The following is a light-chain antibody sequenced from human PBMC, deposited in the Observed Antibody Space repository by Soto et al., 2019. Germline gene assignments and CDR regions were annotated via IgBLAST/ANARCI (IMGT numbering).Light chain of an antibody. CDR1: ISNIGAGYD. CDR2: GNS. CDR3: QSYDSSLSGYV. Sequence: QSVLTQPPSVSGAPGQRVTISCTGSISNIGAGYDVHWYQQLPATAPKLLIYGNSNRPSGVPDRFSGSKSGTSASLAITGLQAEDEADYYCQSYDSSLSGYVFGTGTKVTVL. J-gene: IGLJ1*01. V-gene: IGLV1-40*01.